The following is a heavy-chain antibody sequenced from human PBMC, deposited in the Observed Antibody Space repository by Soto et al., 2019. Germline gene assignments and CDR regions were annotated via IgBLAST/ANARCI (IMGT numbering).Heavy chain of an antibody. Sequence: SETLSLTCAVSGVSIHNSHSFWGWIRQPPGKGLEFIGSMYYSGGANYNPSLKSRVTISLDTSKNQFSLTVNSVTAADTAIYYCGRVVEGATRHTDFDSWGQGTLVTVSS. CDR2: MYYSGGA. CDR1: GVSIHNSHSF. CDR3: GRVVEGATRHTDFDS. J-gene: IGHJ5*01. V-gene: IGHV4-39*01. D-gene: IGHD2-15*01.